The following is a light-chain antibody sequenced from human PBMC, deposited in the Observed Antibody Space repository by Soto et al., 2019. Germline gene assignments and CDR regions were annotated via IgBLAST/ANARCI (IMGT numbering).Light chain of an antibody. CDR1: KSISSY. CDR2: AAS. Sequence: DIQMTQTPSSLSAPVGDRVTITGCASKSISSYLNWYQQKPGKAPKLLIYAASSLQSGVPSRFSGSGSGTDFTLTISSLQPEDFATYYCQQSYSTLWTFGQGTKV. V-gene: IGKV1-39*01. J-gene: IGKJ1*01. CDR3: QQSYSTLWT.